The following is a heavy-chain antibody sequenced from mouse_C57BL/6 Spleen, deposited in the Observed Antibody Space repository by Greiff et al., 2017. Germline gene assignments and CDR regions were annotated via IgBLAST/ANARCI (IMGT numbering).Heavy chain of an antibody. CDR2: IYPGGGYT. Sequence: VQLQQSGAELVRPGTSVKLSCKASGYTFTNYWIGWAKQRPGHGLEWIGDIYPGGGYTNYNEKFKGKATLTADKSSSTAYMQFSSLTSEDSAIYYCARWDYYYGTLCYWGQGTLVTVSA. J-gene: IGHJ3*01. V-gene: IGHV1-63*01. D-gene: IGHD1-1*01. CDR1: GYTFTNYW. CDR3: ARWDYYYGTLCY.